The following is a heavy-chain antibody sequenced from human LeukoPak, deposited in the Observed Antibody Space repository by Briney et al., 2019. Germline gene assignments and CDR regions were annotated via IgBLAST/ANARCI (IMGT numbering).Heavy chain of an antibody. Sequence: GASVKVSCKASGYTFTGYYMHWVRQAPGQGLEWMGWINPNSGGTNYAQKFQGRVTMTRDTSISTAYMELSRLRSDDTAVYYCARDLEGFREPYNWFDPWGQGTLVTVSS. CDR3: ARDLEGFREPYNWFDP. V-gene: IGHV1-2*02. CDR1: GYTFTGYY. J-gene: IGHJ5*02. D-gene: IGHD3-10*01. CDR2: INPNSGGT.